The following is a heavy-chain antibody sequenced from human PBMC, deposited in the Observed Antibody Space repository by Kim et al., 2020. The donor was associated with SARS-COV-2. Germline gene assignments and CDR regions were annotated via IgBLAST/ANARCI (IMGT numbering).Heavy chain of an antibody. CDR3: ARGLTKVTIFGVVTSGGYYYYGMDV. CDR2: MNPNSGNT. D-gene: IGHD3-3*01. CDR1: GYTFTSYD. V-gene: IGHV1-8*01. J-gene: IGHJ6*02. Sequence: ASVKVSCKASGYTFTSYDINWVRQATGQGLEWMGWMNPNSGNTGYAQKFQGRVTMTRNTSISTAYMKLSSLRSEDTAVYCCARGLTKVTIFGVVTSGGYYYYGMDVWGQGTTVTVSS.